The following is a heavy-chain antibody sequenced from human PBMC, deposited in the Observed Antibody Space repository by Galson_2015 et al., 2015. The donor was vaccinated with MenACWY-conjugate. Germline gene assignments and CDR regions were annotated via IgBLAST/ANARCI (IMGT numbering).Heavy chain of an antibody. CDR1: GFTFSDYE. CDR3: AREDRRDALDL. Sequence: SLRLSCAASGFTFSDYEMNWVRQAPGNGLEWLSYISSSGGTIKYEDSVKGRFTISRDNAKNSLFLQMNSVRAEDTAFYYCAREDRRDALDLWGPGTMVTVSS. V-gene: IGHV3-48*03. J-gene: IGHJ3*01. CDR2: ISSSGGTI.